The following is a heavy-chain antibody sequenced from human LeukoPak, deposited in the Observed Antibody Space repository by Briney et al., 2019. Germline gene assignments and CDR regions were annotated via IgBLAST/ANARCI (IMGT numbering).Heavy chain of an antibody. D-gene: IGHD5-12*01. V-gene: IGHV4-59*01. J-gene: IGHJ4*02. Sequence: PSETLSLTCTVSGGSISSYYWSWIRQPPGKGLEWIGYIYYSGSTNYNPSLKSRVTISVDTSKNQFSLKLSSVTAADTAVYYCARYGGYGRYWGQGTLVTVSS. CDR2: IYYSGST. CDR1: GGSISSYY. CDR3: ARYGGYGRY.